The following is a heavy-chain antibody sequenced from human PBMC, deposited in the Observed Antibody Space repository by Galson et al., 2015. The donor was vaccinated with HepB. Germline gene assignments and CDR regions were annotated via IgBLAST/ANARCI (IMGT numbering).Heavy chain of an antibody. V-gene: IGHV3-49*04. CDR3: TRNMNPSGDAVPIDY. Sequence: SLRLSCAASGFTFGDYAMSWVRQAPGKGLEWVGFIRSKAYGGTTEYAASVKGRFTISRDDSKSIAYLQMNSLKTEDTAVYYCTRNMNPSGDAVPIDYWGQGTLVTVSS. J-gene: IGHJ4*02. CDR1: GFTFGDYA. CDR2: IRSKAYGGTT. D-gene: IGHD2/OR15-2a*01.